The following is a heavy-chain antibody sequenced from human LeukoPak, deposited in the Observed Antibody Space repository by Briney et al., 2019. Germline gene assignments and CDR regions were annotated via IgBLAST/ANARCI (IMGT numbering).Heavy chain of an antibody. CDR1: GDSITSGGYY. J-gene: IGHJ4*02. Sequence: SQTLSLTCTVSGDSITSGGYYWSWIRQRPGKGLEWIGYIYKTGSPYYHPSLKSRVTMSVDTSRNQFSLKLNSVTAADTAVYYCARDVLRWGQGTLVTVSS. CDR3: ARDVLR. V-gene: IGHV4-31*03. CDR2: IYKTGSP.